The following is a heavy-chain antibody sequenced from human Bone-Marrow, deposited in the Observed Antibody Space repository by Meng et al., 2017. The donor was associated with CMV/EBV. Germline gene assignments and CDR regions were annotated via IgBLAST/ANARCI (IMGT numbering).Heavy chain of an antibody. CDR2: IATDGAT. Sequence: GGSLRLSCATSGFTFSSYDMHWVRQPTGKGLEWVSGIATDGATFYTGSVKGRFTISRENGMNSLYLQMNSLRAEDTAVYYCARNPVTNRRGSHFDYWGQGTLVTVSS. J-gene: IGHJ4*02. CDR3: ARNPVTNRRGSHFDY. CDR1: GFTFSSYD. D-gene: IGHD4-17*01. V-gene: IGHV3-13*01.